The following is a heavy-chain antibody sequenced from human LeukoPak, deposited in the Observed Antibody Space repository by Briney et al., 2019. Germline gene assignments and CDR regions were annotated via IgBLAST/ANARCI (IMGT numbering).Heavy chain of an antibody. J-gene: IGHJ4*02. Sequence: ASVKVSCKASGYTFTSYGISWVRQAPGQGLEWMGWISAYNGSTNYAQKLQGRLTMTTDTSTNTAYMELRSLRPDDTAVYYCARDFFHGHCSGLTCFLLDSWGQGSLVAVSS. V-gene: IGHV1-18*01. CDR3: ARDFFHGHCSGLTCFLLDS. CDR1: GYTFTSYG. D-gene: IGHD2-15*01. CDR2: ISAYNGST.